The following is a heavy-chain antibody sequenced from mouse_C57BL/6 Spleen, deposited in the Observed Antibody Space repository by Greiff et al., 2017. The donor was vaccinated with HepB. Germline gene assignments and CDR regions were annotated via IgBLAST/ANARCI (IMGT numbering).Heavy chain of an antibody. Sequence: EVQLQESGPGLVKPSQSLSLTCSVTGYSITSGYYWNWIRQFPGNKLEWMGYISYDGSNNFNPSLKNRISITRDTSKNQFFLKLNSVTTEDTATYYCARRDYDLYWYFDVWGTGTTVTVSS. CDR1: GYSITSGYY. D-gene: IGHD2-4*01. V-gene: IGHV3-6*01. J-gene: IGHJ1*03. CDR3: ARRDYDLYWYFDV. CDR2: ISYDGSN.